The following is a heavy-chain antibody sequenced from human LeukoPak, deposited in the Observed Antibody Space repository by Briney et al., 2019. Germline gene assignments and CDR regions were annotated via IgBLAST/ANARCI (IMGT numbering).Heavy chain of an antibody. J-gene: IGHJ5*02. CDR3: ARASVEFGWFDP. D-gene: IGHD3-16*01. V-gene: IGHV4-34*01. CDR1: GGSFSGYY. Sequence: SETLSLTCAVYGGSFSGYYWSWIRQPPGKGLEWIGEINHSGSTNYNPSLKSRVTISVDTSNNQFSLKLSSVTAADTAVYYCARASVEFGWFDPWGQGTLVTVSS. CDR2: INHSGST.